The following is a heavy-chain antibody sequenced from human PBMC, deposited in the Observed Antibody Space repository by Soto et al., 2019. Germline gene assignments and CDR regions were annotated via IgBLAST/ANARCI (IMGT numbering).Heavy chain of an antibody. CDR3: ARDGGVYYDSSGLGVDY. J-gene: IGHJ4*02. CDR2: ISSSSSYT. Sequence: PGGSLRLSCAASGFTFSDYYMSWIRQAPGKGLEWVSYISSSSSYTNYADSVKGRFTIPRDNAKNSLYLQMNSLRAEDTAVYYCARDGGVYYDSSGLGVDYWGQGTLVTVSS. CDR1: GFTFSDYY. V-gene: IGHV3-11*06. D-gene: IGHD3-22*01.